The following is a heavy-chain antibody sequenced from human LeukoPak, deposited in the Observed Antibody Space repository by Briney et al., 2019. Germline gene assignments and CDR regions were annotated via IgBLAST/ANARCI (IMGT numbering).Heavy chain of an antibody. V-gene: IGHV1-24*01. CDR3: ATGCYYGSGSYYNPPLGY. CDR2: FDPEDGET. CDR1: GYTLTELS. D-gene: IGHD3-10*01. Sequence: GASVKVSCKVSGYTLTELSMHWVRQAPGKGLEWMGGFDPEDGETIYAQKFQGRVTMTEDTSTDTAYMELSSLRSEDTAVYYCATGCYYGSGSYYNPPLGYWGQGTLVTVSS. J-gene: IGHJ4*02.